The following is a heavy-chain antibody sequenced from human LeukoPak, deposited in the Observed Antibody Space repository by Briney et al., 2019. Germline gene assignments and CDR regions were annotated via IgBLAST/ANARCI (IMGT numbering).Heavy chain of an antibody. Sequence: PSETLSLTCTVSGGSISSSSYYWGWIRQPPGKGLEWIGSIHYSGSTYNNPSLKSRVTISVDTSKNQFSLKLSSVTAADTAVYYCARDPADFWSGYYIGYFDLWGRGTLVTVSS. CDR3: ARDPADFWSGYYIGYFDL. V-gene: IGHV4-39*07. D-gene: IGHD3-3*01. J-gene: IGHJ2*01. CDR2: IHYSGST. CDR1: GGSISSSSYY.